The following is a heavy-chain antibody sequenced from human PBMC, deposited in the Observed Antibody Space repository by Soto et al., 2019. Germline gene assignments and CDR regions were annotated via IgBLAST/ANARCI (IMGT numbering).Heavy chain of an antibody. CDR1: GYTFTSYY. J-gene: IGHJ4*02. V-gene: IGHV1-46*01. D-gene: IGHD3-22*01. CDR2: INPSGGST. CDR3: ARDLFAYYDSSGYPES. Sequence: ASVKVSCKASGYTFTSYYMHWVRQAPGQGLEWMGIINPSGGSTSYVQKFQGRVTMTRDTSTSTVYMELSSLRSEDTAVYYCARDLFAYYDSSGYPESWGQGTLVTVSS.